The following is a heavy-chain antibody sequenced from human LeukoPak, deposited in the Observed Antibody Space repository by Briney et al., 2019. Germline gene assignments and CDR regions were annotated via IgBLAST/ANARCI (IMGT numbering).Heavy chain of an antibody. D-gene: IGHD2/OR15-2a*01. Sequence: GGSLRLSCAASGFTFTTYWMSWVRQAPGKGLEWVANIKQDGRENYYVDSVAGRFTISRDNAKNSLYLQMNSLRVEDTAVYFCARGRMSFDSWGQGTLVTVSS. J-gene: IGHJ4*02. CDR3: ARGRMSFDS. V-gene: IGHV3-7*01. CDR1: GFTFTTYW. CDR2: IKQDGREN.